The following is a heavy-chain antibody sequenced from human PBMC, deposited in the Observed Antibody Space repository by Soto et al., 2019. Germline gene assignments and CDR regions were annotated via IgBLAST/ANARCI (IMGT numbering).Heavy chain of an antibody. CDR3: ARGKRVDGYYYYGMDV. V-gene: IGHV1-69*13. Sequence: SVKVSCKASGGTFSSYAISWVRQAPGQGLEWMGGIIPIFGTANYAQKFQGRVTITADESTSTAYMELSSLRSEDTAVYYCARGKRVDGYYYYGMDVWGQGTTVTVSS. J-gene: IGHJ6*02. CDR2: IIPIFGTA. CDR1: GGTFSSYA.